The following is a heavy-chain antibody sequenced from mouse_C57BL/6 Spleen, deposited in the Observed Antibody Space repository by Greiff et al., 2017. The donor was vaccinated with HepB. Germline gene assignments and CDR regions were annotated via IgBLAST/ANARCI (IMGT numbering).Heavy chain of an antibody. V-gene: IGHV5-17*01. Sequence: EVQVVESGGGLVKPGGSLKLSCAASGFTFSDYGMHWVRQAPEKGLEWVAYISSGSSTIYYADTVKGRFTISKDNATNTLFLQMTSLRSEDTALYYCANQLWAYSGDMDYWGQGTSVTVSS. J-gene: IGHJ4*01. CDR3: ANQLWAYSGDMDY. CDR1: GFTFSDYG. D-gene: IGHD1-1*02. CDR2: ISSGSSTI.